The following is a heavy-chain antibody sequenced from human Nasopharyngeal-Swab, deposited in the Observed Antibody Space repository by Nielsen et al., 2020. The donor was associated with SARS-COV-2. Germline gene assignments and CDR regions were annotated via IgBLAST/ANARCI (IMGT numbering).Heavy chain of an antibody. CDR1: GGSINSDSFY. J-gene: IGHJ5*02. D-gene: IGHD6-6*01. V-gene: IGHV4-39*07. CDR2: LFYSGST. CDR3: ARSFRLGTIPGRPGWFDP. Sequence: SETLSLTCIVSGGSINSDSFYWAWIRQPPGKGLEWIGSLFYSGSTYYNPSLKSRVTISRDTTKNQFSLKLTSVTAADTAVYFCARSFRLGTIPGRPGWFDPWGQGTLVTVSS.